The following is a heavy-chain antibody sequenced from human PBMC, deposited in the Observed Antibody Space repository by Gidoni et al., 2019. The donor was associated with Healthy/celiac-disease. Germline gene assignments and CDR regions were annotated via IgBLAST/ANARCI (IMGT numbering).Heavy chain of an antibody. CDR1: GGSISSSSYY. J-gene: IGHJ6*02. CDR2: IYYSGST. D-gene: IGHD2-15*01. V-gene: IGHV4-39*01. Sequence: QLQLQESGPGLVKPSETLSLTCTVSGGSISSSSYYWGWIRQPPGKGLEWIGSIYYSGSTYYNPSLKSRVTISVDTSKNQFSLKLSSVTAADTAVYYCARQGGFLGVVVAADMDVWGQGTTVTVSS. CDR3: ARQGGFLGVVVAADMDV.